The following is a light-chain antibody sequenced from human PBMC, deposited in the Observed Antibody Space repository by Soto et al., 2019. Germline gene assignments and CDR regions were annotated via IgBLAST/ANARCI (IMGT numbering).Light chain of an antibody. J-gene: IGKJ1*01. V-gene: IGKV3-20*01. CDR3: QQYATSPRT. Sequence: EIGLTPSPSTPSFSSGERANLSLRASQSVSSDYVAWYQQKAGQAHRLLIYGESSRATGIPDRFSGSGSGTDFTLTISRLETEDFAVYYCQQYATSPRTLGKGIKGDIK. CDR2: GES. CDR1: QSVSSDY.